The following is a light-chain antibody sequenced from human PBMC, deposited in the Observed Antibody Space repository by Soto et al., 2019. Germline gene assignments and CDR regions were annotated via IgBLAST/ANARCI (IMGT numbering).Light chain of an antibody. CDR2: EVT. V-gene: IGLV2-14*01. Sequence: QSVLTQPASVSGSPGQSITISCTGTSGDIGSYHRVSWYQQHPGKAPKFIIYEVTDRPSGVSNRFSVSKSGNTASLTISGLQAEDEAEYYCSSYTNINTRACVFGTGTKLTVL. J-gene: IGLJ1*01. CDR3: SSYTNINTRACV. CDR1: SGDIGSYHR.